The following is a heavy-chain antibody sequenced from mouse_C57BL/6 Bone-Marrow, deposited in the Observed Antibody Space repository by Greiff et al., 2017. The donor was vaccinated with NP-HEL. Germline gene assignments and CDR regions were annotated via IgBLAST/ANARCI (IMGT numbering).Heavy chain of an antibody. V-gene: IGHV7-3*01. J-gene: IGHJ3*01. Sequence: EVQVVESGGGLVQPGGSLSLSCAASGFTFTDYYMSWVRQPPGKALEWLGFIRNKANGYTTEYSASVKGRFTISRDNSQSILYLQMNALRAEDSATYYCARYRGGGPGWFADWGQGTLVTVSA. CDR3: ARYRGGGPGWFAD. CDR1: GFTFTDYY. CDR2: IRNKANGYTT.